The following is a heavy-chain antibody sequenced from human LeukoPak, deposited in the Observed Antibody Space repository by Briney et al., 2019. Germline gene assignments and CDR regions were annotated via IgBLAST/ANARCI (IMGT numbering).Heavy chain of an antibody. D-gene: IGHD3-10*01. CDR1: GFTFSTYG. J-gene: IGHJ4*02. Sequence: GGSLRLSCAASGFTFSTYGMSWVRQAPNKGLEWLSTISGSGDSTYYADSVKGRFTISRDNSKNTLFLQMNSLRAEDTAIYYCAKWQYYVSGDDYWGQGILVTVSS. CDR3: AKWQYYVSGDDY. CDR2: ISGSGDST. V-gene: IGHV3-23*01.